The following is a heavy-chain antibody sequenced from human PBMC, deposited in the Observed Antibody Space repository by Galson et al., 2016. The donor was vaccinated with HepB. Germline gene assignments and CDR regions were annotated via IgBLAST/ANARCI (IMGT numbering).Heavy chain of an antibody. J-gene: IGHJ6*02. V-gene: IGHV4-4*02. CDR1: GASIMSYNW. Sequence: SETLSLTCAVSGASIMSYNWWSWVRQPPGKGLEWIGEIYFNDSTNYNPSLKSRVTILVDKSKNQFSLKLRSVTAADTAVYYCTRVPRRQVVGRTQYYGMDVWGQGTTVTVSS. D-gene: IGHD1-26*01. CDR3: TRVPRRQVVGRTQYYGMDV. CDR2: IYFNDST.